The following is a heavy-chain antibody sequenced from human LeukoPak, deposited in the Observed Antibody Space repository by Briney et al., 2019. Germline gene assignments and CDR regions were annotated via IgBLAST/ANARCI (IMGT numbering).Heavy chain of an antibody. D-gene: IGHD6-19*01. Sequence: PSETLSLTCAVYGGAFSGYYWSWIRQPPGKGLEWIGEINHSGSTNYNPSLKSRVTISVDTSKNQFSLKLSSVTAADTAVYYCARGLGTVAGTGAYFDYWGQGTLVTVSS. J-gene: IGHJ4*02. V-gene: IGHV4-34*01. CDR1: GGAFSGYY. CDR3: ARGLGTVAGTGAYFDY. CDR2: INHSGST.